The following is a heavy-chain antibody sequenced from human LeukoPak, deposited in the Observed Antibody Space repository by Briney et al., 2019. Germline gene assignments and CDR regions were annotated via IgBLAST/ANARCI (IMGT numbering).Heavy chain of an antibody. CDR2: INSDGSST. V-gene: IGHV3-74*01. CDR3: ARGGGSYYMDY. CDR1: GLTFSSYW. Sequence: GGSLRLSCAASGLTFSSYWMHWVRQAPGKGLVWVSRINSDGSSTSYADSVKGRFTISRDNAKNTLYLQMNSLRAEDTAVYYCARGGGSYYMDYWGQGTLVTVSS. J-gene: IGHJ4*02. D-gene: IGHD1-26*01.